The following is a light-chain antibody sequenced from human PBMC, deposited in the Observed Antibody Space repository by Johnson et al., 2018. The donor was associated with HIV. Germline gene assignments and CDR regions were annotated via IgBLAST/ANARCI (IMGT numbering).Light chain of an antibody. J-gene: IGLJ1*01. CDR3: GKWDTSLSALYV. CDR2: DNN. V-gene: IGLV1-51*01. CDR1: SSNIGNNY. Sequence: QSVLTQPPSVSAAAGQKVTISCSGSSSNIGNNYVAWYQQVPGTAPKLLIYDNNRRPSGVPDRFSGSKSGTSATLGITGRQTGDEAEYCCGKWDTSLSALYVFGTGTKVTVL.